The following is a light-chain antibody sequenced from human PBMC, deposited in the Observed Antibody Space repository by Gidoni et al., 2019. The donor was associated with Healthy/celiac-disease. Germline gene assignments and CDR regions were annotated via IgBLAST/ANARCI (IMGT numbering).Light chain of an antibody. J-gene: IGKJ1*01. CDR1: QSVSSSY. CDR3: QQYGSSPGT. V-gene: IGKV3-20*01. Sequence: EIVLTQPPGPLSLSPGERATLSCRASQSVSSSYLAWYQQKPGQAPRLLIYGASSRAPGIPDRCSGSGSGTDFTLTISRLEPEDVAVYYCQQYGSSPGTFGQGTKVEIK. CDR2: GAS.